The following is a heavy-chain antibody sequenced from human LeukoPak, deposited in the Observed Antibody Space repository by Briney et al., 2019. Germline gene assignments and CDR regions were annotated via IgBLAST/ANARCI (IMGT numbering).Heavy chain of an antibody. CDR2: MYHSGDT. CDR1: DYSISSGYY. Sequence: SETLSLTCSVSDYSISSGYYWGWVRQPPGKGLQWLGSMYHSGDTYYNPSLKSRVTISVDTSKNQFSLKLSSVAAADTAVYFCARARRRDAYNRFDSWGQGTLVTVSS. J-gene: IGHJ4*02. D-gene: IGHD5-24*01. V-gene: IGHV4-38-2*02. CDR3: ARARRRDAYNRFDS.